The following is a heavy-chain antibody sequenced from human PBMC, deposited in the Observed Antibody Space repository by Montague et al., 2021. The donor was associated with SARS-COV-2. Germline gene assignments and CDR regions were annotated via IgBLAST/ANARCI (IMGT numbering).Heavy chain of an antibody. J-gene: IGHJ4*02. CDR3: ASSSPWSWLPSYFDY. D-gene: IGHD5-24*01. CDR2: IYYRGTS. Sequence: SETLSLTCTVSGGSISSTLYYWGWIRQPPGKGLEWIGNIYYRGTSCYNPSLNSRVTISVDTSKNQFSLKLSSVTAADTAVYFCASSSPWSWLPSYFDYWGQGTMVTVTS. CDR1: GGSISSTLYY. V-gene: IGHV4-39*01.